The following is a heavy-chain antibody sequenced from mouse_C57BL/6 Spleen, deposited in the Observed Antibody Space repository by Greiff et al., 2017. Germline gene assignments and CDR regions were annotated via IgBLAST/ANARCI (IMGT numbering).Heavy chain of an antibody. V-gene: IGHV5-17*01. D-gene: IGHD2-1*01. CDR1: GFTFSDYG. Sequence: EVKLMESGGGLVKPGGSLKLSCAASGFTFSDYGMHWVRQAPEKGLEWVAYISSGSSTIYYADTVKGRITISRDNAKNTLFLQMTSLRSEDTAMYYCATPGNFYAMDYWGQGTSVTVSS. CDR3: ATPGNFYAMDY. CDR2: ISSGSSTI. J-gene: IGHJ4*01.